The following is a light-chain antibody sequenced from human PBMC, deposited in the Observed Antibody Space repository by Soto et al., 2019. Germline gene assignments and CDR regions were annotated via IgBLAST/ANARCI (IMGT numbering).Light chain of an antibody. CDR3: QHHDSSPTWT. J-gene: IGKJ1*01. Sequence: EIVMTQSPATLSLSPGERATLSCRASQSVSSNYLAWYLQKPGQVPRLLIYGASTRATGIPDRFSGSGSGTDFTLTISRLEPEDFAVYYCQHHDSSPTWTFGQGTKVDIK. V-gene: IGKV3-20*01. CDR1: QSVSSNY. CDR2: GAS.